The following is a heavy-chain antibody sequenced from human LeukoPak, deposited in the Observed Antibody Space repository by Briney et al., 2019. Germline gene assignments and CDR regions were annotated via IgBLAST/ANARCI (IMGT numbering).Heavy chain of an antibody. J-gene: IGHJ4*02. Sequence: ASVKVSCKASGYTFTVYYMHWLRQAPGQGLEWMGRTNPNNGGTNYAQNFQGRVTMTRDTSISTAYMELSSLISDDTAVYYCASQNMEWELLAFDYWGQGTLVTVSS. D-gene: IGHD1-26*01. CDR2: TNPNNGGT. CDR3: ASQNMEWELLAFDY. V-gene: IGHV1-2*06. CDR1: GYTFTVYY.